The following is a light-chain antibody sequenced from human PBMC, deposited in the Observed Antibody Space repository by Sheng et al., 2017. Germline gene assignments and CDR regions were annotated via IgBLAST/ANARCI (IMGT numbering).Light chain of an antibody. V-gene: IGKV1-NL1*01. CDR2: VHP. J-gene: IGKJ3*01. CDR3: QQYQSTFFT. Sequence: EIQMTQSPSSLSASVGDRVTLTCRASQSVFRWLAWYQQKPGESPLNSSFMVHPSWKVGSRPGSVAVDLGTDYTLTITSLQPEDFATYYCQQYQSTFFTFGPGTTVDI. CDR1: QSVFRW.